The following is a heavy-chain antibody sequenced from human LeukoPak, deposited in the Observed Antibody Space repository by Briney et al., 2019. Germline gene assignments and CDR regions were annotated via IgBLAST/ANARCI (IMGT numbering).Heavy chain of an antibody. CDR3: ARGRGWGTFDI. J-gene: IGHJ3*02. V-gene: IGHV3-48*02. CDR2: ISGSVTTI. Sequence: GGSLRLSCAASGFTFSGYSFNWVRQAPGKGLEWVSYISGSVTTIHYADSVKGRFTISRDKAKNSIYLQMNSLTDEDSAVYYCARGRGWGTFDIWGQGTMVTVSS. D-gene: IGHD3-10*01. CDR1: GFTFSGYS.